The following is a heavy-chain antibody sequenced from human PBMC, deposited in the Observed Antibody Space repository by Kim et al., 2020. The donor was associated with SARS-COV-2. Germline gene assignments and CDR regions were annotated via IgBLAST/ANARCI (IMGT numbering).Heavy chain of an antibody. CDR2: IYSGGST. D-gene: IGHD2-15*01. CDR3: ARVFPLGYCSGGSCAMGAFDI. J-gene: IGHJ3*02. Sequence: GGSLRLSCAASGFTVSSNYMSWVRQAPGKGLEWVSVIYSGGSTYYADSVKGRFTISRDNSKNTLYLQMNSLRAEDTAVYYCARVFPLGYCSGGSCAMGAFDIWGQGKMVTVSS. V-gene: IGHV3-53*01. CDR1: GFTVSSNY.